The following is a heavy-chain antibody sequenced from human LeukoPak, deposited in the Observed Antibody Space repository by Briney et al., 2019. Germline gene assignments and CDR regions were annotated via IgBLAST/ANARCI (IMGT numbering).Heavy chain of an antibody. CDR3: ARADYGGAFDI. D-gene: IGHD4-23*01. CDR2: INTNTGNP. Sequence: ASVKVSCKASGYTFTGYYMHWVRQAPGQGLEWMGWINTNTGNPTYAQGFTGRFVFSLDTSVSTAYLQISSLKAEDTAVYYCARADYGGAFDIWGQGTMVTVSS. CDR1: GYTFTGYY. V-gene: IGHV7-4-1*02. J-gene: IGHJ3*02.